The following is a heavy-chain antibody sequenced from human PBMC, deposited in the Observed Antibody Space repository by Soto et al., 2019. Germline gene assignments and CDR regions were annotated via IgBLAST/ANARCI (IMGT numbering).Heavy chain of an antibody. V-gene: IGHV4-34*01. J-gene: IGHJ4*02. CDR2: INHSGST. Sequence: SETLSLTCAVYGGSFSGYYWSWTRQPPGKGLEWIGEINHSGSTNYNPSLKSRVTISVDTSKNQFSLKLSSVTAADTAVYYCARLEYSSRYSPTYPYYFDYWGQGTLVNVSS. CDR3: ARLEYSSRYSPTYPYYFDY. CDR1: GGSFSGYY. D-gene: IGHD6-13*01.